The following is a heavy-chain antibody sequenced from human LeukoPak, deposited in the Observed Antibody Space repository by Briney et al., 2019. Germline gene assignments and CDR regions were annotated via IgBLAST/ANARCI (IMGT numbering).Heavy chain of an antibody. CDR2: INPADSDI. CDR1: GYSINNYW. D-gene: IGHD2-15*01. J-gene: IGHJ5*02. CDR3: ARQEYCSDGSCYTWFDP. Sequence: GESLQISCQGSGYSINNYWIGWVRQMPGKGLEWMGIINPADSDIRYSPPFQGQVTISADKSISTDYLQWSSLKASDTAIYYCARQEYCSDGSCYTWFDPWGQGTLVIVSS. V-gene: IGHV5-51*01.